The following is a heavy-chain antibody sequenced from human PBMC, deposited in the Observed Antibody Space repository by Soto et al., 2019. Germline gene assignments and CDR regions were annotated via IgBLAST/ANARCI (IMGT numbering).Heavy chain of an antibody. J-gene: IGHJ5*02. Sequence: LEPLSLTCALYGLSFSRYDLILIRQPPGKGLEWIGEINHSGSTNYNPSLKSRVTISVDTSKNQFSLKLSSVTAADTAVYYCARAGYNWNPFDPWGQGTLVTFS. V-gene: IGHV4-34*01. CDR3: ARAGYNWNPFDP. CDR2: INHSGST. D-gene: IGHD1-20*01. CDR1: GLSFSRYD.